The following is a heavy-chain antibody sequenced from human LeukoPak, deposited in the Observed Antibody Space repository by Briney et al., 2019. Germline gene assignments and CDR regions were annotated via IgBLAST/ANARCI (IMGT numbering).Heavy chain of an antibody. Sequence: VSVKVSCKASGYTFTSYAMNWVRQAPGQGLEWMGWINTNTGNPTYAQGFTGRFVFSLDTSVSTAYLQISSLKAEDTAVYYCARDGEWEGGYYYYYGMDVWGQGTTVTVSS. CDR2: INTNTGNP. CDR3: ARDGEWEGGYYYYYGMDV. J-gene: IGHJ6*02. D-gene: IGHD1-26*01. V-gene: IGHV7-4-1*02. CDR1: GYTFTSYA.